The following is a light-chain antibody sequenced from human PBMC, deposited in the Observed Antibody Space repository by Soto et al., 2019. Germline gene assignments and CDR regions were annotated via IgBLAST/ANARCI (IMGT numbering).Light chain of an antibody. CDR3: GSYTGNIYV. J-gene: IGLJ1*01. CDR2: EVS. V-gene: IGLV2-14*01. CDR1: SGDVGGYKF. Sequence: QSALTQPASVSGSPGQSITIYCTGTSGDVGGYKFVSWYQQHPGKAPKLMIYEVSHRPSGVSSRFSGSKSGNTASLTISGLQAEDEADYCCGSYTGNIYVFGNGTQLTVL.